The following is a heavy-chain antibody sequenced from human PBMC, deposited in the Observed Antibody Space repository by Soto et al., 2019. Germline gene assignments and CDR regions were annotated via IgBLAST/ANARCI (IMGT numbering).Heavy chain of an antibody. CDR1: GFSLSTSGMC. J-gene: IGHJ6*02. CDR3: ARILSTHSRYYYYYGMDV. V-gene: IGHV2-70*01. Sequence: GPTLVNPTQTLTLTCTFSGFSLSTSGMCVSWIRQPPGKALEWLALIDWDDDEYYSTSLKTRLTISKDTSKNQVVLTMTNMDPVDTATYYCARILSTHSRYYYYYGMDVWGQGTTVTVSS. CDR2: IDWDDDE. D-gene: IGHD2-15*01.